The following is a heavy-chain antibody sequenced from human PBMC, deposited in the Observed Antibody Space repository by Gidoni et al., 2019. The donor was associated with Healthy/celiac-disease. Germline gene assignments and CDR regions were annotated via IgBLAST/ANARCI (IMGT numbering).Heavy chain of an antibody. D-gene: IGHD2-2*01. V-gene: IGHV3-23*01. J-gene: IGHJ4*02. CDR1: GFPFSSYA. Sequence: EVQLLESGRGLVQPAGSLRLSCAASGFPFSSYAMSWVRQAPGKGLEWVSAISGSGGSTYYADSVKGRFTISRDNSKNTLYLQMNSLRAEDTAVYYCAKMYQLLSYYFDYWGQGTLVTVSS. CDR2: ISGSGGST. CDR3: AKMYQLLSYYFDY.